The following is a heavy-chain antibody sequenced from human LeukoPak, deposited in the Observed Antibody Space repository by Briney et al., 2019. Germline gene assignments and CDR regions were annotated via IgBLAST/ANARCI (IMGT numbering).Heavy chain of an antibody. V-gene: IGHV3-48*04. Sequence: GESLRLSCVASGFTFSSYTMNWVRQAPGKGLEWISYISNSSNTIYYADSVKGRFTISRDNAKNSLYLQMNSLRAEDTAVYYCASTGEYFDYWGQGTLVTVSS. CDR2: ISNSSNTI. CDR3: ASTGEYFDY. CDR1: GFTFSSYT. D-gene: IGHD3-16*01. J-gene: IGHJ4*02.